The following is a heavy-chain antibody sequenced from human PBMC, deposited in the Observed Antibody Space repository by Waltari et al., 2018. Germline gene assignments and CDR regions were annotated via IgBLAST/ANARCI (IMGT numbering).Heavy chain of an antibody. V-gene: IGHV4-39*01. Sequence: QLQLQESGPGLVKPSETLSLTCTVSGGSISSSSYYWGWIRQPPGKGLEWIGSIYYSCSTHYNPSLKSRVTIPVDTSKNQFSLKLSSVTAADTAVYYCARHPAMTIMLWYFDLWGRGTLVTVSS. CDR2: IYYSCST. CDR1: GGSISSSSYY. CDR3: ARHPAMTIMLWYFDL. J-gene: IGHJ2*01. D-gene: IGHD2-8*01.